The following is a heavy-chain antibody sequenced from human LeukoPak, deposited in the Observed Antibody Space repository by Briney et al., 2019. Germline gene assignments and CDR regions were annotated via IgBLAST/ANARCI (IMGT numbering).Heavy chain of an antibody. D-gene: IGHD3-22*01. CDR1: GGTFSSYA. CDR2: IIPILGIA. V-gene: IGHV1-69*04. J-gene: IGHJ1*01. Sequence: SVKVSCKASGGTFSSYAISWVRQAPGQGLEWMGRIIPILGIANYAQKFQGRVTITADKSTSTAYMELSSLRSEDTAVYYYARSDYYDSSGYDEYFQHWGQGTLVTVSS. CDR3: ARSDYYDSSGYDEYFQH.